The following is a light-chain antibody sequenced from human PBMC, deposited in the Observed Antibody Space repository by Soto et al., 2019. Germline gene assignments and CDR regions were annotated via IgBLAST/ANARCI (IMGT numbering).Light chain of an antibody. V-gene: IGLV2-14*01. CDR1: TSDVGAYNY. Sequence: QSVLTQPASVSGSPGQSITVSCTGSTSDVGAYNYVSWYKHHPGQAPQLMIYEVSNRPSGVSNRFSGSKSGNTASLTISGLXADDEGDYYCSSKTSSSSPFVFGTGTKVT. J-gene: IGLJ1*01. CDR3: SSKTSSSSPFV. CDR2: EVS.